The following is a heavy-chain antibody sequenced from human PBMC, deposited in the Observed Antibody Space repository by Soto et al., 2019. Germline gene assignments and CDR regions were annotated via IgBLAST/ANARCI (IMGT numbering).Heavy chain of an antibody. CDR2: INAGNGNT. D-gene: IGHD1-26*01. Sequence: ASVKVSCKASGYTFTSYAMHWVRQAPGQRLEWMGWINAGNGNTKYSQKFQGRVTITRDTSASTAYMELSSLRSEDTAVYYCAREGPPIRAHNPPEYFQQWGQGTLVTVSS. CDR3: AREGPPIRAHNPPEYFQQ. CDR1: GYTFTSYA. J-gene: IGHJ1*01. V-gene: IGHV1-3*01.